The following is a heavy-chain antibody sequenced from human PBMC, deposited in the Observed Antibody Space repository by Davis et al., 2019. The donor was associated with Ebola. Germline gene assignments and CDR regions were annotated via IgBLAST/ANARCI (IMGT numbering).Heavy chain of an antibody. D-gene: IGHD6-6*01. CDR1: GGTFSSYA. V-gene: IGHV1-69*04. Sequence: SVKVSCKASGGTFSSYAISWVRQAPGQGLEWMGRIIPILGIANYAQKFQGRVTITADESTSTAYMELSSLRSEDTAVYYCARLTSSSSPKYNWFDPWGQGTLVTVSS. J-gene: IGHJ5*02. CDR3: ARLTSSSSPKYNWFDP. CDR2: IIPILGIA.